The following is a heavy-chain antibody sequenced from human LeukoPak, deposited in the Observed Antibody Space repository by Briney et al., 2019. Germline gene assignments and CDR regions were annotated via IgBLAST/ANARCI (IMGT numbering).Heavy chain of an antibody. CDR2: IKSKTDGGTT. Sequence: PGGSLRLSCAASGFTFSNAWMNWVRQAPGKGLEWVGRIKSKTDGGTTDYAAPVKGRFTISRDDSKNTLYLQMNSLKTEDTAVYYCTTEELIRLWLPYFDYWGQGTLVTVSS. J-gene: IGHJ4*02. V-gene: IGHV3-15*07. CDR3: TTEELIRLWLPYFDY. CDR1: GFTFSNAW. D-gene: IGHD5-18*01.